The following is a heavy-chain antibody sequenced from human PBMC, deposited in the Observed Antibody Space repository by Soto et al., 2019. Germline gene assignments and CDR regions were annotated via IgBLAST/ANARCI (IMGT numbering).Heavy chain of an antibody. Sequence: PGGSLRLSCAASGFSFSIYWMSWVRQAPGKGLEWVANIKKDGSEKYYVDSVKGRFTISRDNAKNSVYLQMNSLRVEVTAIYYCVRDNKRPGAPGYYYFGMDVWGQGTTVTVSS. CDR2: IKKDGSEK. V-gene: IGHV3-7*03. J-gene: IGHJ6*02. D-gene: IGHD1-1*01. CDR1: GFSFSIYW. CDR3: VRDNKRPGAPGYYYFGMDV.